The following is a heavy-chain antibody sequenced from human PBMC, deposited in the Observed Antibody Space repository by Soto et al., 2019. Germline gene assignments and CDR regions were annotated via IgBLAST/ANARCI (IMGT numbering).Heavy chain of an antibody. CDR2: IIPIFGTG. J-gene: IGHJ4*02. Sequence: QVQLVQSGAEVKKSGSSVKVSCKASGGTFSSYVISWVRQAPGQGLEWMGGIIPIFGTGNYAQKFQGRVKIHADESTSTAYMELNSLRSEDTALYYCAINTGTVVAYYFDYWGQGTLVTVSS. CDR1: GGTFSSYV. D-gene: IGHD2-8*02. V-gene: IGHV1-69*01. CDR3: AINTGTVVAYYFDY.